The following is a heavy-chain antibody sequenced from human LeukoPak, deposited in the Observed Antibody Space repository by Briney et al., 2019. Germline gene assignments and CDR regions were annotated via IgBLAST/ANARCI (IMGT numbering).Heavy chain of an antibody. V-gene: IGHV3-30*04. CDR2: ISYDGSNR. CDR3: ARDPPFSSGWSQNFFDY. J-gene: IGHJ4*02. Sequence: GGSLRLSCAPSGFTFNTYAMHWVRQAPGKGLEWVAVISYDGSNRNYGDSVKGRFTISRDNSKNTLYLEMSSLRPEDTAVYYCARDPPFSSGWSQNFFDYWVEGTLVTVSS. CDR1: GFTFNTYA. D-gene: IGHD6-19*01.